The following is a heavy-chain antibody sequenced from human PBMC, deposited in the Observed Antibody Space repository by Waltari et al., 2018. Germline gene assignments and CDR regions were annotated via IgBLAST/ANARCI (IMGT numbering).Heavy chain of an antibody. CDR1: GFTFDDYA. CDR2: ISWNSGSI. CDR3: ARDPVIR. Sequence: EVQLVESGGGLVQPGRSLRLSCAASGFTFDDYAMHWVRQAPGKGLEWVSGISWNSGSIGYADSVKGRFTISRDNAQNSLYLQMNSLRAEDTAVYYCARDPVIRGGQGTLVTVSS. V-gene: IGHV3-9*01. D-gene: IGHD3-16*01. J-gene: IGHJ4*02.